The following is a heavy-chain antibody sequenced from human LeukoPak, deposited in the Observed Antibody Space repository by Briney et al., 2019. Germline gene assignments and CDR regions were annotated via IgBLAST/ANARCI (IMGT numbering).Heavy chain of an antibody. CDR1: GFTFSSYG. D-gene: IGHD5-24*01. V-gene: IGHV3-30*18. CDR3: AKGRAERWLQLDY. J-gene: IGHJ4*02. CDR2: ISYDGSNK. Sequence: PGRSLRLSCAASGFTFSSYGMHWVRQAPGKGLEWVAVISYDGSNKYYADSVKGRFTISRDNSKNTLYLQMNSLRAEDTAVDYCAKGRAERWLQLDYWGQGTLVTVSS.